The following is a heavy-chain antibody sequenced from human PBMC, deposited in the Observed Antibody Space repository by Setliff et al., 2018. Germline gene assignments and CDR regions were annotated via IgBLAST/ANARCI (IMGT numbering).Heavy chain of an antibody. D-gene: IGHD4-17*01. CDR1: GFTFTNYW. V-gene: IGHV3-7*01. CDR2: INQDGSEK. CDR3: ARLRKDYGDYYYFDY. J-gene: IGHJ4*02. Sequence: GGSLRLSCAASGFTFTNYWINWVRQAPGKGLEWVANINQDGSEKYYVDSVKGRFTISRDNAKNSLYLQMNSLRADDTAVYYCARLRKDYGDYYYFDYWGQGTLVTVSS.